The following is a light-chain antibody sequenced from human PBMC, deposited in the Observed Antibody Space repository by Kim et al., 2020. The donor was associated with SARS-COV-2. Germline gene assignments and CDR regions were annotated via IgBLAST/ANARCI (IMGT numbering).Light chain of an antibody. V-gene: IGLV3-21*04. Sequence: PGKPARIPCGGNNIGSKSVHWYQHKPGQAPVLVIYYDSDRPSGIPERFSGSNSGNTATLTISRVEAGDEADYYCQVWDSSSDHHWVFGGGTQLTVL. CDR1: NIGSKS. CDR2: YDS. J-gene: IGLJ3*02. CDR3: QVWDSSSDHHWV.